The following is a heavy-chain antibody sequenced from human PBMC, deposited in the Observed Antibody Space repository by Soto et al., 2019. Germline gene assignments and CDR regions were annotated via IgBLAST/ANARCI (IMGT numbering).Heavy chain of an antibody. J-gene: IGHJ5*02. CDR1: GGSISSSSYY. V-gene: IGHV4-39*01. CDR3: ARHEDNYYDSSGYYYVNWFDP. Sequence: TLSLTCTVSGGSISSSSYYWGWIRQPPGKGLEWIGSIYYSGSTYYNPSLKSRVTISVDTSKNQFSLKLSSVTAADTAVYYCARHEDNYYDSSGYYYVNWFDPWGQGTLVTVSS. D-gene: IGHD3-22*01. CDR2: IYYSGST.